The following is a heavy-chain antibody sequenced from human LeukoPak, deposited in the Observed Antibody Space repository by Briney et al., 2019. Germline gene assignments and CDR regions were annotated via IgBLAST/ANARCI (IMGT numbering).Heavy chain of an antibody. Sequence: GESLKISCEGSGYSFTSYWIGWVRQMPGKGLEWMGIIFPGDSDTTYSPSFQGQVTISADKSINTAYLQWSSLKASDTAMFYCATSESQTKFDYWGQGTLVTVSS. CDR1: GYSFTSYW. J-gene: IGHJ4*02. D-gene: IGHD1/OR15-1a*01. CDR3: ATSESQTKFDY. V-gene: IGHV5-51*01. CDR2: IFPGDSDT.